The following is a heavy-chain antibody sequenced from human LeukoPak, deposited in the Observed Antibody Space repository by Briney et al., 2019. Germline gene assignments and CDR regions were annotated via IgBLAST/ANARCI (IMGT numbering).Heavy chain of an antibody. CDR3: ASLSLSKGKTDY. J-gene: IGHJ4*02. CDR1: RFTFSSYS. CDR2: ISSSSSYK. D-gene: IGHD3-10*01. Sequence: AGSLRFSCAASRFTFSSYSMNWVRQAPGKGLEWVSSISSSSSYKYYADSVKGRFTISRDNAKNSLYLQMNSLRAEDTAVYDCASLSLSKGKTDYWGQGTLVTVSS. V-gene: IGHV3-21*01.